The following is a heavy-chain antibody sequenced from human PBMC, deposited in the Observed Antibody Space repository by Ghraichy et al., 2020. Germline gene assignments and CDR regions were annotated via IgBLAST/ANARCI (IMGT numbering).Heavy chain of an antibody. V-gene: IGHV3-23*01. CDR3: AKALGHPTVTTWGGPFDY. J-gene: IGHJ4*02. CDR2: ISGSGDYT. Sequence: GGSLRLSCAASGFSFSTYAMTWVRQAPGKGLEWVSTISGSGDYTYYADSVKGRFTISRDNSKNTLYLQMSILTDEDTALYYCAKALGHPTVTTWGGPFDYWGQGTLVTVSS. D-gene: IGHD4-17*01. CDR1: GFSFSTYA.